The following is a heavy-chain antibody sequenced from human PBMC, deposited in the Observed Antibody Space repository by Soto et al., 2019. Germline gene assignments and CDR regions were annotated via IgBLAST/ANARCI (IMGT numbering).Heavy chain of an antibody. CDR3: AKGDWDYIAGHFDY. D-gene: IGHD1-7*01. CDR1: GFTCSNYA. J-gene: IGHJ4*02. CDR2: ISGTAGNT. V-gene: IGHV3-23*01. Sequence: GGSLRLSCAASGFTCSNYAMSWVRQAPGKGLEWVSVISGTAGNTYHADSVKGRFTISRDISKNTPYLQMNSLRAEDTAVYYCAKGDWDYIAGHFDYWGQGTLVTVSS.